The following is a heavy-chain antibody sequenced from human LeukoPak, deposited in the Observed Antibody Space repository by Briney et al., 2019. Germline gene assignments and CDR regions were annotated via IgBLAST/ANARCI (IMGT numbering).Heavy chain of an antibody. CDR1: GGSISSGSYY. Sequence: SETLSLTCTVSGGSISSGSYYWSWIRQPAGKGLEWIGRIYTSGRTNYNPSLKSRVTISVDTSKNQFSLKLSSVTAADTAVYYCARGTGGIGDFWSGYSFYYYYMDVWGKGTTVTVSS. J-gene: IGHJ6*03. CDR2: IYTSGRT. CDR3: ARGTGGIGDFWSGYSFYYYYMDV. D-gene: IGHD3-3*01. V-gene: IGHV4-61*02.